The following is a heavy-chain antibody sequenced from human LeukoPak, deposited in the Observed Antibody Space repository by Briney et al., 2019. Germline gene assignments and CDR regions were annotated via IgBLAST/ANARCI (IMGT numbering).Heavy chain of an antibody. Sequence: PGGSLRLSCAASGFTFDDYAMPWVRQAPGKGLEWVSGISWNSGSIGYADSVKGRFTISRDNAKNSLYLQMNSLRAEDTALYYCAKDRGIAVAGTADYWGQGTLVTVSS. CDR2: ISWNSGSI. J-gene: IGHJ4*02. D-gene: IGHD6-19*01. CDR3: AKDRGIAVAGTADY. CDR1: GFTFDDYA. V-gene: IGHV3-9*01.